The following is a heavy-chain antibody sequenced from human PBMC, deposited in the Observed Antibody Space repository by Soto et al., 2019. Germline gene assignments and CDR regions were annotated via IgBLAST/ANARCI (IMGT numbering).Heavy chain of an antibody. D-gene: IGHD3-3*01. CDR2: IYYSGST. V-gene: IGHV4-59*01. J-gene: IGHJ6*02. Sequence: PSETLSLTCTVSGGSISSYYWSWIRQPPGKGLEWIGYIYYSGSTNYNPSLKSRVTISVDTSKNQFSLKLSSVTAADTAVYYCARGYDFWSGYYTSYYYGMDVWGQGTTVTVSS. CDR3: ARGYDFWSGYYTSYYYGMDV. CDR1: GGSISSYY.